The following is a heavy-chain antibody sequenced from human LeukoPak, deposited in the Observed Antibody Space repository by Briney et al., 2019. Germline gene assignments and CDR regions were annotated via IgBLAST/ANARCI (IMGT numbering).Heavy chain of an antibody. CDR3: ARDNLGTGDY. CDR1: GYTFTGYY. Sequence: GASVEVSCKASGYTFTGYYMHWVRQATGQGLEWMGWMNPNSGNTGYAQKFQGRVTITRDTSASTAYMELSSLRSEDTAVYYCARDNLGTGDYWGQGTLVTVSS. V-gene: IGHV1-8*03. D-gene: IGHD7-27*01. CDR2: MNPNSGNT. J-gene: IGHJ4*02.